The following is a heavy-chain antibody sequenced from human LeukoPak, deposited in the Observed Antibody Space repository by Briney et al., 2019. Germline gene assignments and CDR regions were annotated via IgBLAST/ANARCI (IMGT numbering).Heavy chain of an antibody. V-gene: IGHV4-61*01. CDR3: ARARRDGFHFEPFDL. CDR1: GGSVSSGSYY. D-gene: IGHD5-24*01. Sequence: SETLSLTCTVSGGSVSSGSYYCSWVRKPPGKGLEWIGYIYYSGSPNYNPSLKSRVTISVDTSKNQFSLKLTSVTAADTAVYYCARARRDGFHFEPFDLWGQGTLVTVSS. CDR2: IYYSGSP. J-gene: IGHJ4*02.